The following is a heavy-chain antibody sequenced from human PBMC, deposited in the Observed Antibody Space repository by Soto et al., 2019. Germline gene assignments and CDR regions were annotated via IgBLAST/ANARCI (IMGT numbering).Heavy chain of an antibody. D-gene: IGHD3-9*01. V-gene: IGHV1-46*01. J-gene: IGHJ6*02. CDR3: ARVSFAGDIFTGYPAV. Sequence: ASVKVSCKASGYTFTSYYMHWVRQAPGQGLEWMGIINPSGGSTSYAQKFQGRVTMTRDTSTSTVYMELSSLRSDDTAVYYCARVSFAGDIFTGYPAVWGQGTTVPVSS. CDR2: INPSGGST. CDR1: GYTFTSYY.